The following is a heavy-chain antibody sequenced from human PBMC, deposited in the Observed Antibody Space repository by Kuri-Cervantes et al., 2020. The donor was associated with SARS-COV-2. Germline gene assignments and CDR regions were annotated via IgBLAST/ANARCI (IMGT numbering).Heavy chain of an antibody. V-gene: IGHV3-43*01. CDR2: ISWDGGST. J-gene: IGHJ3*02. CDR1: GFTFDDYT. D-gene: IGHD3-22*01. Sequence: ETLSLTCAASGFTFDDYTMHWVRQAPGKGLEWVSLISWDGGSTHYADSVKGRFTISRDNSKNTLYLQMNSLRAEDTAVYYCAREWYYYDSSGYYPVGAFDIWGQGTMVTVSS. CDR3: AREWYYYDSSGYYPVGAFDI.